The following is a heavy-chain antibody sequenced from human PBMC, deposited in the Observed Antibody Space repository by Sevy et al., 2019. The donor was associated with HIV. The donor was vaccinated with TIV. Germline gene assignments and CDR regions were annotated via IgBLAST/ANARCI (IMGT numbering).Heavy chain of an antibody. Sequence: GGSLRLSCAASGFTFSSYAMSWGRQAPGKGLEWVSAISGSGGSTYYAHSVKGRFTISRDNSKNTLYLQMNSLRAEDTAVYYCAKGGDWNDGGTFDFDYWGQGTLVTVSS. CDR2: ISGSGGST. D-gene: IGHD1-1*01. CDR1: GFTFSSYA. V-gene: IGHV3-23*01. J-gene: IGHJ4*02. CDR3: AKGGDWNDGGTFDFDY.